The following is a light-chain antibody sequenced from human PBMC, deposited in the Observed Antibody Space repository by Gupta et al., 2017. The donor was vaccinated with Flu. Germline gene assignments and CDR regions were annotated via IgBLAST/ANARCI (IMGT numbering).Light chain of an antibody. CDR3: QQTSSAPRT. J-gene: IGKJ1*01. CDR1: QSIRNY. Sequence: DIQMTQSPSSLSASVGDRVTITCRASQSIRNYLNWYQQRPGKAPKLLIYGISTLHNGVPSRFSGSGYGTDFTLTSTSLQPEDFATYYCQQTSSAPRTFGQGTKVEIK. V-gene: IGKV1-39*01. CDR2: GIS.